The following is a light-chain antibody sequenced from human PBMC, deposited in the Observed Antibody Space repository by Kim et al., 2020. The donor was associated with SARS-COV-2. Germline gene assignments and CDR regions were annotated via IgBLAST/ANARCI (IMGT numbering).Light chain of an antibody. V-gene: IGKV1-27*01. CDR2: GAS. CDR3: QKYNGAPWT. Sequence: ASVGDRVTITCRASQGINNDLDWYQQKPGKVPNLLIYGASALQSGVPSRFSGRGSGTDFTLTISSLQPEDVAIYYCQKYNGAPWTFGQGTKVEIK. CDR1: QGINND. J-gene: IGKJ1*01.